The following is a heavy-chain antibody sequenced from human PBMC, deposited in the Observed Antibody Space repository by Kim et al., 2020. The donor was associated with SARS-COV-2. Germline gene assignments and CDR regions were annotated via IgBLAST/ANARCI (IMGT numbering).Heavy chain of an antibody. CDR2: IVVGSGNT. V-gene: IGHV1-58*01. J-gene: IGHJ6*02. CDR1: GFTFTSSA. D-gene: IGHD5-12*01. CDR3: AADPLHSGYDPYYYGMDV. Sequence: SVKVSCKASGFTFTSSAVQWVRQARGQRLEWIGWIVVGSGNTNYAQKFQERVTITRDMSTSTAYMELSSLRSEDTAVYYCAADPLHSGYDPYYYGMDVWGQGTTVTVSS.